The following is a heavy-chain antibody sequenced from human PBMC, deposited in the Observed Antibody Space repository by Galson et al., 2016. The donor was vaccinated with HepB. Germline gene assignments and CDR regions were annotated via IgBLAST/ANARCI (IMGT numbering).Heavy chain of an antibody. CDR3: ARTGGYDSSGYYYPDNWFDP. CDR1: GYTFTSYG. CDR2: ISANNGNT. Sequence: SVKVSCKASGYTFTSYGISWVRQAPGQGLEWMGRISANNGNTNYAQKLQVRVTMTTDTSTSTVYMELRSLRSDDTAVYYCARTGGYDSSGYYYPDNWFDPWGQGTLVTVSS. J-gene: IGHJ5*02. D-gene: IGHD3-22*01. V-gene: IGHV1-18*01.